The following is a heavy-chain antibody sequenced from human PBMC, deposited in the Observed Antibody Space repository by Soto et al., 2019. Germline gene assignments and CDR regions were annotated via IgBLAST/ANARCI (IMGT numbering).Heavy chain of an antibody. CDR2: ISSSGSFT. V-gene: IGHV3-11*06. D-gene: IGHD3-10*01. Sequence: QVQLVESGAGLVRPGGPLRLSCAASGFTFSDHYMSWIRQAPGKGLEWISYISSSGSFTNYADSVKGRFTISRDNGKKSLYLQMNYLTAEDTALYYCARGRLTYYYYGLDVWGQGTTVTVS. J-gene: IGHJ6*02. CDR1: GFTFSDHY. CDR3: ARGRLTYYYYGLDV.